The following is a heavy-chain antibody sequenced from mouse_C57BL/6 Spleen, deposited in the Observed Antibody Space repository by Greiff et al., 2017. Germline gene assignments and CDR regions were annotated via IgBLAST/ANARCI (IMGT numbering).Heavy chain of an antibody. Sequence: VQLQQPGAELVKPGASVQLSCKASGYTFTSYWMHWVKQRPGQGLEWIGMIHPNSGSTNYNEKFKSKATLTVDKSSSTAYMQLSSLTSEDSAVYYCAQTAQAAMDYWGQGTSVTVSS. V-gene: IGHV1-64*01. CDR3: AQTAQAAMDY. CDR1: GYTFTSYW. D-gene: IGHD3-2*02. J-gene: IGHJ4*01. CDR2: IHPNSGST.